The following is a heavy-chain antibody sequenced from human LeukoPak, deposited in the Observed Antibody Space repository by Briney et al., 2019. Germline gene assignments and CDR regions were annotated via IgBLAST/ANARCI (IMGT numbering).Heavy chain of an antibody. J-gene: IGHJ6*02. D-gene: IGHD5-24*01. V-gene: IGHV3-30*18. CDR2: ISYDGSNK. CDR1: GFTFSSYG. Sequence: PGGSLRLSCAASGFTFSSYGRHWVRQAPGKGLEWVAVISYDGSNKYYADSVKGRFTISRDNSKNTLYLQMNSLRAEDTAVYYCAKDLELEPAVGYYYYGMDVWGQGTTDTVSS. CDR3: AKDLELEPAVGYYYYGMDV.